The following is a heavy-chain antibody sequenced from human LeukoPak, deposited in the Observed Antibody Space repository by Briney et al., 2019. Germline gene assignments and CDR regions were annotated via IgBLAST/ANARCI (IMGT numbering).Heavy chain of an antibody. CDR2: IYSGTI. CDR1: GFTVSSNS. J-gene: IGHJ6*03. CDR3: ARDPYSGSYGSTYYYFMDV. D-gene: IGHD1-26*01. Sequence: PGGSLRLSCTVSGFTVSSNSMSWVRQAPGKGLEWVSFIYSGTIHYSDSVKGRFTISRDNARNSLYLQMDSLTAEDTAVYYCARDPYSGSYGSTYYYFMDVWGKGTTVTISS. V-gene: IGHV3-53*01.